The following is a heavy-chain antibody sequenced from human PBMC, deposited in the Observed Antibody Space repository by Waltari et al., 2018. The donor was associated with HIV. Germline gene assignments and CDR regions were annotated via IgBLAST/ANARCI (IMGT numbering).Heavy chain of an antibody. CDR3: ARGVVAAGRVFDP. CDR1: GGSINSSGYY. D-gene: IGHD2-15*01. V-gene: IGHV4-39*01. J-gene: IGHJ5*02. CDR2: IYYSGNT. Sequence: QLQLQESGPGLVKPSETLSLTCTVSGGSINSSGYYWGWIRQPPGQGLEWIGTIYYSGNTYYIPSLKRRFTISVDMSKRQFSLNLNSVTAADTAVYYCARGVVAAGRVFDPWGQGTLVTVSS.